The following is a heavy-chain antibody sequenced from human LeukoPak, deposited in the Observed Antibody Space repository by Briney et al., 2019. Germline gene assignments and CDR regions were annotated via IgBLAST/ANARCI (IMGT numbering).Heavy chain of an antibody. J-gene: IGHJ4*02. CDR2: ISSSGSTI. CDR1: GFTFSSYE. CDR3: ARDGSSWTYYFDY. D-gene: IGHD6-13*01. Sequence: GGSLRLSCAASGFTFSSYEMNWVRQAPGKGLEWVPYISSSGSTIYYADSVKGRFTISRDNAKNSLYLQMNSLRAEDTAVYYCARDGSSWTYYFDYWGQGTLVTVSS. V-gene: IGHV3-48*03.